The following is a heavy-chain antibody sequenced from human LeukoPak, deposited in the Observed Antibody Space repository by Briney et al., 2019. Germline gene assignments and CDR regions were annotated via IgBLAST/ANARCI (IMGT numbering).Heavy chain of an antibody. Sequence: SETLSLTCTVSGGSISSYYWSWIRQPPGKGLEWIGEINHSGSTNYNPSLKSRVTISVDTSKNQFSLKLSSVTAADTAVYYCAREARYYYYMDVWGKGTTVTVSS. D-gene: IGHD5-12*01. CDR3: AREARYYYYMDV. CDR2: INHSGST. V-gene: IGHV4-59*01. J-gene: IGHJ6*03. CDR1: GGSISSYY.